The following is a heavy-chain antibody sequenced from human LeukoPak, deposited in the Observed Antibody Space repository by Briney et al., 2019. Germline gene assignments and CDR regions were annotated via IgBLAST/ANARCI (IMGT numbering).Heavy chain of an antibody. J-gene: IGHJ4*02. D-gene: IGHD1-1*01. Sequence: PGGSLRLSCAASGFTFSSYAMHWVRQAPGKGLEWVAVISYDGSNKYYADSVKGRFTISRDNSKNTLYLQMNSLRAEDTAVYYCARGRNGHPFDYWGQGTLVTVSS. CDR2: ISYDGSNK. CDR3: ARGRNGHPFDY. V-gene: IGHV3-30*04. CDR1: GFTFSSYA.